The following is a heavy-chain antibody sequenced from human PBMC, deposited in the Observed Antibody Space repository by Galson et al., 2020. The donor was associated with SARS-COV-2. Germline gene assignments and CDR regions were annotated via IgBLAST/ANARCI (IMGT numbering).Heavy chain of an antibody. D-gene: IGHD3-10*01. CDR1: GFPFRDYW. J-gene: IGHJ4*02. V-gene: IGHV3-7*01. Sequence: GGSLRLSCAASGFPFRDYWMTWVRQAPGKGLEWVANIKQDGSEKYYVDSVKGRFTVFRDNTKSSLYLQMNSLRVEDTAVYYCARVEIKYYYGSGPFDYWGQGTLVTVSS. CDR2: IKQDGSEK. CDR3: ARVEIKYYYGSGPFDY.